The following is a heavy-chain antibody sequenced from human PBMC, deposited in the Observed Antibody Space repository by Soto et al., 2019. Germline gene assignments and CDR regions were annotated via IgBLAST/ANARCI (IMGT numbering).Heavy chain of an antibody. D-gene: IGHD6-13*01. Sequence: QVQLVQSGAEVKKPGSSVKVSCKASGGTFSSYAISWVRQAPGQGLEWMGGIIPIFGTANYAQKFQGRVTITADESTSRAYMELSSLRSEDTAVYYCAREVDWQQPDPYNWFDPCGQGALVTVS. CDR2: IIPIFGTA. J-gene: IGHJ5*02. CDR3: AREVDWQQPDPYNWFDP. V-gene: IGHV1-69*01. CDR1: GGTFSSYA.